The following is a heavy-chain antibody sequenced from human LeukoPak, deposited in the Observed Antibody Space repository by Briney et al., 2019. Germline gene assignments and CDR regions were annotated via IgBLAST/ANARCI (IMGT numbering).Heavy chain of an antibody. CDR2: ISYDGSNK. Sequence: GRSLRLSCAASGFTFSSYGMHWVRQAPGKGLEWVAVISYDGSNKYYADSVEGRFTISRDNSKNTLYLQMNSLRAEDTAVYYCAKDFDYGDYFDYWGQGTLVTVSS. V-gene: IGHV3-30*18. CDR3: AKDFDYGDYFDY. J-gene: IGHJ4*02. D-gene: IGHD4-17*01. CDR1: GFTFSSYG.